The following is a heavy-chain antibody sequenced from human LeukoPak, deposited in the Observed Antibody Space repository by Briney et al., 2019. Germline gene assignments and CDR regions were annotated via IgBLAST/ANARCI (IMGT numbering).Heavy chain of an antibody. D-gene: IGHD4-23*01. CDR1: DDSITMYY. CDR3: AREVADYGGYYYYHYMDV. Sequence: SSETLSLTCSVSDDSITMYYWTWIRQPPGKGLEWIGYVDHTGSTNFNPSLKSRVTMSVDTSKNQFSLKLSSVTAADTAMYYCAREVADYGGYYYYHYMDVWGKGTTVTISS. J-gene: IGHJ6*03. V-gene: IGHV4-59*12. CDR2: VDHTGST.